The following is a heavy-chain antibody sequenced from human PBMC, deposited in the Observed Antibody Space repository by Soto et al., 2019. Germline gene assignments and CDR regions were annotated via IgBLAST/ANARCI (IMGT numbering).Heavy chain of an antibody. CDR1: GYSFISFW. CDR2: IYPSDSDN. V-gene: IGHV5-51*01. CDR3: ARRASSTEDLDY. Sequence: PGESLKISCKGSGYSFISFWIGWVRQMPGKGLEWMGAIYPSDSDNRNSPSFQGQVTISADKSISTAYLQWSSLKASDTAVYYCARRASSTEDLDYWGQGTPVTVSS. J-gene: IGHJ4*02. D-gene: IGHD3-3*02.